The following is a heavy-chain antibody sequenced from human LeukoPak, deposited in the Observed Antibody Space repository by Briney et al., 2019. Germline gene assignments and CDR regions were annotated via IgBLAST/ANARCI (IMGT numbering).Heavy chain of an antibody. CDR3: ARDSSGWWGDYFDY. CDR1: GGSFSGYY. V-gene: IGHV4-34*01. D-gene: IGHD6-19*01. J-gene: IGHJ4*02. CDR2: INHSGST. Sequence: SETLSLTCAVYGGSFSGYYWSWIRQPPGKGLEWIGEINHSGSTNYNPSLKSRVTMSVDTSKNQFSLKLSSVTAADTAVYYCARDSSGWWGDYFDYWGQGTLVTVSS.